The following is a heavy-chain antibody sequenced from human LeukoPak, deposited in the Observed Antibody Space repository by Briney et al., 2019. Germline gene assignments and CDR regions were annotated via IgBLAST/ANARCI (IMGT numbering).Heavy chain of an antibody. V-gene: IGHV3-23*01. D-gene: IGHD6-25*01. Sequence: GRSLRLSCAASGFTFSSYAMSWVRQAPGKGLEWVSAISGSGGSTYYADSVKGRFTISRDNSKNTLYLQMNSLRAEDTAVYYCAKAQAATRVHGMDVWGQGTTVTVSS. J-gene: IGHJ6*02. CDR2: ISGSGGST. CDR3: AKAQAATRVHGMDV. CDR1: GFTFSSYA.